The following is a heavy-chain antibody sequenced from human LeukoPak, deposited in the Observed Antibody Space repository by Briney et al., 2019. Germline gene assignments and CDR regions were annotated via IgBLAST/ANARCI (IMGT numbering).Heavy chain of an antibody. J-gene: IGHJ4*02. D-gene: IGHD6-19*01. CDR2: IYHSGST. Sequence: SETLSLTCAVSGGSISSSNWWSWVRQPPGKGLEWIGEIYHSGSTNYNPSLKSRVTISVDKSKNQFSLKLSSVTAADTAVYYCARGATGYSSGWYAYYFDYWGQGTLVTVSS. CDR1: GGSISSSNW. CDR3: ARGATGYSSGWYAYYFDY. V-gene: IGHV4-4*02.